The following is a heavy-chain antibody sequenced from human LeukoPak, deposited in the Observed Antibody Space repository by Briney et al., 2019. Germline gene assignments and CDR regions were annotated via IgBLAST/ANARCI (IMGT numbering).Heavy chain of an antibody. CDR3: ARDFKRTVCSGGSCYSGWFDP. CDR1: GGSISSSSYY. V-gene: IGHV4-61*01. CDR2: IYYSGST. J-gene: IGHJ5*02. D-gene: IGHD2-15*01. Sequence: PSETLSLTCTVSGGSISSSSYYWGWIRQPPGKGLEWIGYIYYSGSTNYNPSLKSRVTISVDTSKNQFSLKLSSVTAADTAVYYCARDFKRTVCSGGSCYSGWFDPWGQGTLVTVSS.